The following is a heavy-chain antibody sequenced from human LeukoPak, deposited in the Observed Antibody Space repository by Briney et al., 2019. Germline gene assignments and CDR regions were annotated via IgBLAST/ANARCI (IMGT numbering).Heavy chain of an antibody. Sequence: SVKVSCKASGGTFTSYAISWVRQAPGQGLEWMGGIIPIFGTANYAQKFQGRVTITTDESTITAYMELSSLRSEDTAVYYCARLFGYYDSSATGWFDPWGQGTLVTVSS. J-gene: IGHJ5*02. CDR2: IIPIFGTA. CDR1: GGTFTSYA. V-gene: IGHV1-69*05. CDR3: ARLFGYYDSSATGWFDP. D-gene: IGHD3-22*01.